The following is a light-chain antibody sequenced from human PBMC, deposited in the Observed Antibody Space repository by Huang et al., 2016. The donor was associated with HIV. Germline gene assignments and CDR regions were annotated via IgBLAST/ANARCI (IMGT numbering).Light chain of an antibody. CDR2: GAS. J-gene: IGKJ1*01. Sequence: EIVLTQSPGTLSLLPGERATLSCRASQTVTSTYLSWYQQKPGQAPRLLIYGASSRATGIPDRFRGTGSGTDFTLTISRLEHEDFAVYYCQQHDTSTGTFGQGTKVEVK. V-gene: IGKV3-20*01. CDR3: QQHDTSTGT. CDR1: QTVTSTY.